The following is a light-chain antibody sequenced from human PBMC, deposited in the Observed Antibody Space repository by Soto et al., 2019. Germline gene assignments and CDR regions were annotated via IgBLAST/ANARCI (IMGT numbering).Light chain of an antibody. CDR2: QIS. CDR1: ESLLHSDRNTY. Sequence: DIVLTQSPLRIAVTPGRPASFSCESSESLLHSDRNTYLSWLHLRPGQPPRLLIYQISRRPPGVPDRFSGSGAGTNFTLKISRVEPEDVGIFYCMQASQLRTFGQGTKVDIK. V-gene: IGKV2-24*01. CDR3: MQASQLRT. J-gene: IGKJ1*01.